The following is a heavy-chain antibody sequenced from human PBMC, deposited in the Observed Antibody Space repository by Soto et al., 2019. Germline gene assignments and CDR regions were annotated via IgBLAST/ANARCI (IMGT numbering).Heavy chain of an antibody. CDR2: INPNSGNI. CDR3: ARGRASGSYYLLDY. Sequence: SVKVSSKASGNTFTSYDINWVRQATGHGLEWMGWINPNSGNIGYAQKFQGRVTMTRDTAIRTAYMEVSRLRSDDTAVYYCARGRASGSYYLLDYWGQGTLVTVSS. J-gene: IGHJ4*02. D-gene: IGHD3-10*01. CDR1: GNTFTSYD. V-gene: IGHV1-8*01.